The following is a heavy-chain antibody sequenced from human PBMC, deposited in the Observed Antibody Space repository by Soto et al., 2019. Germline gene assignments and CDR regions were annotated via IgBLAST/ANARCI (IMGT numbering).Heavy chain of an antibody. J-gene: IGHJ1*01. Sequence: SETLSLTCTVSGGSISSFHWSWIRQPPGKGLEWIGFISNSGSTNYNPSLKSRVTISLDTSKNQFSLKLSSVSAADTAVYYCARGVVGASTGFQHWGQGTLVTV. V-gene: IGHV4-59*01. CDR3: ARGVVGASTGFQH. CDR2: ISNSGST. D-gene: IGHD1-26*01. CDR1: GGSISSFH.